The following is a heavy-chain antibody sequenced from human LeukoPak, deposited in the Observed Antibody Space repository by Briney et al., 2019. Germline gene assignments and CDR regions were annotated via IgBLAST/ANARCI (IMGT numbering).Heavy chain of an antibody. Sequence: SSVKVTCKASGGTFSYYAINWVRQAPGQGLEWMGWINPNSGGTNYAQKFQGRVTMTRDTSISTAYMELSRLRSDDTAVYYCARDTAAAGKDYYYMDVWGKGTTVTVSS. CDR1: GGTFSYYA. CDR3: ARDTAAAGKDYYYMDV. CDR2: INPNSGGT. V-gene: IGHV1-2*02. D-gene: IGHD6-13*01. J-gene: IGHJ6*03.